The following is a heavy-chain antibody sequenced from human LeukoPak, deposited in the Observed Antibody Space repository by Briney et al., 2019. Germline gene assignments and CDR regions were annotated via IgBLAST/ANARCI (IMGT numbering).Heavy chain of an antibody. CDR2: ISAYNGNT. J-gene: IGHJ5*02. V-gene: IGHV1-18*01. CDR3: ARDQGPYYYDSSGSGFDP. CDR1: GYTFTIYG. Sequence: GASVNVSCKPSGYTFTIYGISWVRQAPRQGREGMGWISAYNGNTNYPQKLQGRVTMTTDTSTSTAYMELRSLRSDDTAVYYCARDQGPYYYDSSGSGFDPWGQGTLVTVSS. D-gene: IGHD3-22*01.